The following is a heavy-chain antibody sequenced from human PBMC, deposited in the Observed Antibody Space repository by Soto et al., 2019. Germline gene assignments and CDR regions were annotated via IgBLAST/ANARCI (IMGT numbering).Heavy chain of an antibody. Sequence: QGQLVQSGAQGKKPGASVKVSCKASGYTFTKYGINWVRQAPGQGLEWMGWISADNGDTKYAQKFQGRITMTTDTSTSTVYIELRSLISDDTAVYYCARGLAQPLGYWGQGTMVTVSS. J-gene: IGHJ4*02. V-gene: IGHV1-18*01. CDR2: ISADNGDT. CDR1: GYTFTKYG. CDR3: ARGLAQPLGY. D-gene: IGHD2-2*01.